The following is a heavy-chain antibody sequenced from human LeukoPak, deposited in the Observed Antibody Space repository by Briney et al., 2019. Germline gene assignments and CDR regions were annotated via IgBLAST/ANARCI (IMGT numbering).Heavy chain of an antibody. J-gene: IGHJ4*02. Sequence: SVKVSCKASGGTSNSHAISWVRQAPGQGLEWMGRIIPNLGTTNRAQNFQDRVTLTVDKSTNTAYMELTSLTSDDTAVYYCATTNDGGGYQWGDFFDFWGQGTLVTVSS. CDR1: GGTSNSHA. V-gene: IGHV1-69*04. CDR3: ATTNDGGGYQWGDFFDF. D-gene: IGHD3-22*01. CDR2: IIPNLGTT.